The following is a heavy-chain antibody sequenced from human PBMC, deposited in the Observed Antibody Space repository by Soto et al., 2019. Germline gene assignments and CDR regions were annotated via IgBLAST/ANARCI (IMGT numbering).Heavy chain of an antibody. CDR1: GFTFSSYS. D-gene: IGHD2-2*02. CDR2: ISSSSSYI. CDR3: ARDRGVVPAAIGSYYYMDV. J-gene: IGHJ6*03. V-gene: IGHV3-21*01. Sequence: GGSLRLSCAASGFTFSSYSMNWVRQAPGKGLEWVSSISSSSSYIYYADSVKGRFTISRDNAKNSLYLQMNSLRAEDTAVYYCARDRGVVPAAIGSYYYMDVWGKGTTVTVSS.